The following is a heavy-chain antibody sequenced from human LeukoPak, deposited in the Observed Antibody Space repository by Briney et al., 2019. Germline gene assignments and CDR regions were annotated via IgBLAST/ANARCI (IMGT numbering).Heavy chain of an antibody. V-gene: IGHV4-39*01. Sequence: PSETLSLTCTVSGGSISSSSYYWGWIRQPPGKGLERIGSIYYSGSTYYNPSLKSRVTISVDTSKNQFSLKLSSVTAADTAVYYCARLDIAASGFDYWGQGTLVTVSS. J-gene: IGHJ4*02. CDR1: GGSISSSSYY. CDR2: IYYSGST. CDR3: ARLDIAASGFDY. D-gene: IGHD6-13*01.